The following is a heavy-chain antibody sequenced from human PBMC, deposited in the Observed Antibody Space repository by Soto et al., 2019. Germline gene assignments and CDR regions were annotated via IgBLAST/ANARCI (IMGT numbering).Heavy chain of an antibody. D-gene: IGHD5-12*01. CDR2: IIPIFGTA. CDR3: ARGNHRWLQLWYFDL. CDR1: GGTFSSYT. V-gene: IGHV1-69*12. J-gene: IGHJ2*01. Sequence: QVQLVQSGAEVKKPGSSVTVSCKASGGTFSSYTISWVRQAPGQGLEWMGGIIPIFGTANYAQKFQGRDTITADEATTTAYMELSSLRSEDPAVYYCARGNHRWLQLWYFDLWGRGTLVTVSS.